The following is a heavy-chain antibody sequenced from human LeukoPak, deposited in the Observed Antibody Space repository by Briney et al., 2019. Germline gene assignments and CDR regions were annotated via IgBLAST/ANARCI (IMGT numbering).Heavy chain of an antibody. CDR1: GGSISSSSYY. CDR2: IYYSGST. D-gene: IGHD6-13*01. V-gene: IGHV4-39*01. CDR3: ARVFRAAAATGSSYYYGMDV. Sequence: PSETLSLTCTVSGGSISSSSYYWGWIRQPPGKGLEWIGSIYYSGSTYYNPSLKSRVTISVDTSKNQFSLKLSSVTAADTAVYYCARVFRAAAATGSSYYYGMDVWGQGTTVTVSS. J-gene: IGHJ6*02.